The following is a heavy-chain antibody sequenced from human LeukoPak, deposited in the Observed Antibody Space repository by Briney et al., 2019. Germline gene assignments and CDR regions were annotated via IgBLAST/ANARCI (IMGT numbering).Heavy chain of an antibody. J-gene: IGHJ6*02. CDR3: ARDRRYYDTSGTVYYDAMDV. Sequence: PSGTLSLTCAVSGGSITNNNWWSWVRQPPGKGLEWIGEIYHSGSTNYNPSLKSRVTISVDTSKSHFSLKLSSVTAADTAVYYCARDRRYYDTSGTVYYDAMDVWGQGTTVTVSS. CDR2: IYHSGST. CDR1: GGSITNNNW. V-gene: IGHV4-4*02. D-gene: IGHD3-22*01.